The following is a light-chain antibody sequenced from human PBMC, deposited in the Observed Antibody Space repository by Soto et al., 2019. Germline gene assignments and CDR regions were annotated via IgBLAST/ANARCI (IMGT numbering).Light chain of an antibody. CDR2: GVT. CDR1: SSDVGTYDY. V-gene: IGLV2-8*01. J-gene: IGLJ1*01. CDR3: SSYAGRSMYV. Sequence: TQPPSASGSPGQSVTFSCTGTSSDVGTYDYVSWYQQYPGKAPKLLIYGVTRRPSGVPDRFSGSKSGNTAALTVSGLQAEDEAYYYCSSYAGRSMYVFGTGTKVTVL.